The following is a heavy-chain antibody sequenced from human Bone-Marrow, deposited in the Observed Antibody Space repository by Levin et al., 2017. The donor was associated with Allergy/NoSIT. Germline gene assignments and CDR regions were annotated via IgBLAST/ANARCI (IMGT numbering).Heavy chain of an antibody. CDR3: TRELNSAY. CDR1: GFTFRTYS. D-gene: IGHD5-24*01. CDR2: ISSSSSVI. Sequence: GESLKISCAASGFTFRTYSLNWVRQAPGKGLEWVAYISSSSSVIYYADSVKGRFTISRDYDKNSLYLQMNGLRDEDTAVYYCTRELNSAYWGLGALVTVSS. J-gene: IGHJ4*02. V-gene: IGHV3-48*02.